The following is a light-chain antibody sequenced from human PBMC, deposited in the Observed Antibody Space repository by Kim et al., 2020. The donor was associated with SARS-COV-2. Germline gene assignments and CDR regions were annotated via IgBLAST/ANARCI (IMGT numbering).Light chain of an antibody. CDR2: TNN. Sequence: QSVVTQPPSASGTPGQSVIISCSGSRSNIGTNTVNWYQQLPGTAPKLLIYTNNLRPSGVPDRFSGSKSGTSASLAISGLQSEDEADYYCAAWDDSLHGPVFGGGTQLTVL. CDR3: AAWDDSLHGPV. V-gene: IGLV1-44*01. CDR1: RSNIGTNT. J-gene: IGLJ3*02.